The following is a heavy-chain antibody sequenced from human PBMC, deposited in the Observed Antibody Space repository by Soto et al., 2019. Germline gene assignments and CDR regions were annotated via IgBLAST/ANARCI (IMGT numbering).Heavy chain of an antibody. J-gene: IGHJ4*02. V-gene: IGHV4-39*01. Sequence: SETLSLTCSVSGASISSRDYYWGWIRQTPGKGLEWIGNIDYNGVTYYNPSLKSRVTVSKDTSKNQFSLKVASVTAADTAIYYCGRVMIGTSRHTDSGYWGQGTQVTVSS. D-gene: IGHD2-2*01. CDR3: GRVMIGTSRHTDSGY. CDR2: IDYNGVT. CDR1: GASISSRDYY.